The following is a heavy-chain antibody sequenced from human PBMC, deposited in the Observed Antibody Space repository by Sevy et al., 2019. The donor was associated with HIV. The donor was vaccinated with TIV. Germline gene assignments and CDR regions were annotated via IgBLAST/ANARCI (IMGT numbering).Heavy chain of an antibody. CDR2: VYSGGAT. Sequence: GGSLRLSCAVSGFTLTNEFFSWVRQDPGKGLEWVAVVYSGGATYYADSVKGRFTISRDKSKSTLYLQMKSLRAEDTAVYYCARVGYCRGGTCFSGFYYAMDVWGQGTTVTVSS. CDR1: GFTLTNEF. CDR3: ARVGYCRGGTCFSGFYYAMDV. D-gene: IGHD2-15*01. J-gene: IGHJ6*02. V-gene: IGHV3-53*01.